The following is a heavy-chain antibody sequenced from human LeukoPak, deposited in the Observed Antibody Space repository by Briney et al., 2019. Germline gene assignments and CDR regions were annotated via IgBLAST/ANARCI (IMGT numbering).Heavy chain of an antibody. CDR2: IYYSGST. J-gene: IGHJ4*02. Sequence: SETLSLTCTVSGGSISSYYWSWIRQPPGKGLEWIGYIYYSGSTNYNPSLKSRVTISVDTSKNQFSLKLSSVTAADTAVYYCARDRGGSYYFDYWGQGTPVTVSS. CDR3: ARDRGGSYYFDY. CDR1: GGSISSYY. V-gene: IGHV4-59*01. D-gene: IGHD1-26*01.